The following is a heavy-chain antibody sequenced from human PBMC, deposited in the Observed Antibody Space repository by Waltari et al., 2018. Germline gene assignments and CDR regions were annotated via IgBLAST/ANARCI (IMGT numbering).Heavy chain of an antibody. CDR1: GITFSSSY. V-gene: IGHV3-74*01. J-gene: IGHJ5*02. CDR3: AREGVYCSSTNCYDWFDP. D-gene: IGHD2-2*01. CDR2: ISSDGFNT. Sequence: EVQLMESGGGLVQPGGSLRLSCAVSGITFSSSYMHWFRQAPGKGLVWVSRISSDGFNTFYADSVKGRFSISRDNAKNTLYLQMNSLRAEDTAVYYCAREGVYCSSTNCYDWFDPWGQGTQVTVSS.